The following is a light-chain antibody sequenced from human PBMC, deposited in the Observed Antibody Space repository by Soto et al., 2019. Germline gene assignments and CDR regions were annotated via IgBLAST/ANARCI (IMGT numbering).Light chain of an antibody. J-gene: IGKJ1*01. V-gene: IGKV3-20*01. CDR2: GAS. CDR3: QQYGRSPLT. CDR1: QSVSSSF. Sequence: EIVLTQSPGTLSLSPGERATLSCRASQSVSSSFLAWYQQKPGQAPRLLMYGASTRATGIPDRFSGSGSGTDFILTISRLEPEDFAVYYCQQYGRSPLTFGPGTKVEIK.